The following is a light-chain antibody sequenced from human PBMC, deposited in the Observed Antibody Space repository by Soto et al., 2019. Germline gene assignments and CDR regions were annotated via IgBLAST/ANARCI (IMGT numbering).Light chain of an antibody. J-gene: IGKJ2*01. CDR2: SAA. Sequence: DIQMTQSPSSLSASVGDSVTITCRASQGVSAYLLWYQQRQGIAPRLLIYSAASLLSGVPSRFSGSGSGTNFTLTISRLHPEDFANYYCQQSYRTPHTFGQGTKLETK. CDR1: QGVSAY. CDR3: QQSYRTPHT. V-gene: IGKV1-39*01.